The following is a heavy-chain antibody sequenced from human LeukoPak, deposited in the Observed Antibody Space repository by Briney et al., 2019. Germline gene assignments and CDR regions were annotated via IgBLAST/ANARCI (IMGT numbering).Heavy chain of an antibody. J-gene: IGHJ6*02. V-gene: IGHV4-59*01. D-gene: IGHD4-17*01. CDR1: GGSISSYY. Sequence: SETLSLTCTVSGGSISSYYWSWIRQPPGKGLEWIGYIYYSGSTNYNPSLKSRVTISVDTSKNQFSLKLGSVTAADTAVYYCARDRVTTVTKSYYYGMDVWGQGTTVTVSS. CDR2: IYYSGST. CDR3: ARDRVTTVTKSYYYGMDV.